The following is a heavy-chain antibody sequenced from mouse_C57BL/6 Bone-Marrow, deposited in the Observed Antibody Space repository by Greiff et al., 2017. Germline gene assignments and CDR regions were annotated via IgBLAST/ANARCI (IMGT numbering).Heavy chain of an antibody. CDR1: GFTFTSYT. V-gene: IGHV5-9*01. CDR3: ASGVATDFDY. CDR2: ISGGGGNT. Sequence: DVMLVEPGAGLVKPGGSLKLSCEASGFTFTSYTMSWVRQTPEKRLEWVATISGGGGNTYYPDSVKGRATISRDNAKNTLYLQMSSLRSEDAALYYCASGVATDFDYWGQGTTLTVSS. J-gene: IGHJ2*01. D-gene: IGHD1-1*01.